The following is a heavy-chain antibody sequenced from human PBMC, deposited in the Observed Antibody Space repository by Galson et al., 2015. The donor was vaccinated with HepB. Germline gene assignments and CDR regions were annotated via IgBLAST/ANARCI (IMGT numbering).Heavy chain of an antibody. CDR1: GDSVSSISAA. Sequence: CAISGDSVSSISAAWNWIRQSPSRGLEWLGRTYYRSKWYNDYALSVKSRITINPDTSKNQFSLQLNSVTPEDTAVCYCARGYPRAFDYWGQGTLVTVSS. CDR2: TYYRSKWYN. J-gene: IGHJ4*02. CDR3: ARGYPRAFDY. D-gene: IGHD2-15*01. V-gene: IGHV6-1*01.